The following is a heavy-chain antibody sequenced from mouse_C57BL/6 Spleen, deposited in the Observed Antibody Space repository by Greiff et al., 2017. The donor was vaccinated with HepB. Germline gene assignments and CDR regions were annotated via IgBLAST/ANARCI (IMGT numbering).Heavy chain of an antibody. CDR2: INPGSGGT. CDR3: ARHYGSIYAMDY. Sequence: VQLQQSGAELVRPGTSVKVSCKASGYAFTNYLIEWVKQRPGQGLEWIGVINPGSGGTNYNEKFKGKATLTADKSSSTAYMQLSSLTSEDSAVYFCARHYGSIYAMDYWGQGTSVTVSS. J-gene: IGHJ4*01. D-gene: IGHD1-1*01. V-gene: IGHV1-54*01. CDR1: GYAFTNYL.